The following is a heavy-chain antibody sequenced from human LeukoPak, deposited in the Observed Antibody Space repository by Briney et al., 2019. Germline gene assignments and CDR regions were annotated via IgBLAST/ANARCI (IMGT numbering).Heavy chain of an antibody. Sequence: SDTLSLICTVSGDSDRGYYGSWIRQPRGKGLEWIGYFYTSANTNYNPSLKSRVTMSVDTSKNQFSLKLSSVTAADTAVYYCARGLRDEERHYGYYYMDVWGKGTTVTVSS. CDR1: GDSDRGYY. V-gene: IGHV4-4*09. CDR3: ARGLRDEERHYGYYYMDV. CDR2: FYTSANT. D-gene: IGHD3-22*01. J-gene: IGHJ6*03.